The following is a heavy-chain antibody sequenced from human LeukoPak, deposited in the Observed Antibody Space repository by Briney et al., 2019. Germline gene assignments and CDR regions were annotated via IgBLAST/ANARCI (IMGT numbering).Heavy chain of an antibody. J-gene: IGHJ4*02. CDR3: AKDHGSGSYSDY. V-gene: IGHV3-23*01. CDR2: ISGSGGST. CDR1: GFTFSSYA. D-gene: IGHD3-10*01. Sequence: GGSLRLSCAASGFTFSSYAMSWVRKAPGKGLEWVSAISGSGGSTYYADSVKGRFTISRDNSKNTLYLQMNSLRAEDTAVYYCAKDHGSGSYSDYWGQGTLVTVSS.